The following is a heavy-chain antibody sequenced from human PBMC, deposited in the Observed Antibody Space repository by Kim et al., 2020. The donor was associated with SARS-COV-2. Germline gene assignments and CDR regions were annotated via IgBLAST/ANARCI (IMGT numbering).Heavy chain of an antibody. CDR2: IYYSGST. CDR3: ACSSYYYDSSGYYLPTYYFDY. J-gene: IGHJ4*02. Sequence: SETLSLTCTVSGGSISSYYWSWIRQPPGKGLEWIGYIYYSGSTNYNPSLKSRVTISVDTSKNQFSLKLSSVTAADTAVYYCACSSYYYDSSGYYLPTYYFDYWGQGTLVTVSS. CDR1: GGSISSYY. V-gene: IGHV4-59*01. D-gene: IGHD3-22*01.